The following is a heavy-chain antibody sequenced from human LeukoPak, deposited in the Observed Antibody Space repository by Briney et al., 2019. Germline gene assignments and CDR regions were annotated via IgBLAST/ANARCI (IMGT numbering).Heavy chain of an antibody. CDR3: ARSRSSPIGSLHYYYVDV. D-gene: IGHD3-10*01. Sequence: SQTLSLTCAISGDSVSSTNAAWNWIRQSPSRGLEWLGRTYYRSKWYTDYAVSVRGRITINPDTSKDQFSLQVNSVTPEDTAVYYCARSRSSPIGSLHYYYVDVWDKGTTVTVSS. CDR1: GDSVSSTNAA. V-gene: IGHV6-1*01. CDR2: TYYRSKWYT. J-gene: IGHJ6*03.